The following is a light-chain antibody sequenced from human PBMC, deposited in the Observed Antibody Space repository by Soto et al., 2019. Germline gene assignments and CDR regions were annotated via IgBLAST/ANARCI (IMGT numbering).Light chain of an antibody. V-gene: IGKV3-20*01. CDR2: DVS. CDR1: QTITNRC. J-gene: IGKJ1*01. CDR3: KQYDSSPWT. Sequence: EIVLTQSPGTLSLSPGERATLSCRASQTITNRCLAWYQQKPGQAPSLLIYDVSSRATGIQDRFSGSGSGTDFTLTIRRLEPEDSAVYYCKQYDSSPWTFGQGTKVDIK.